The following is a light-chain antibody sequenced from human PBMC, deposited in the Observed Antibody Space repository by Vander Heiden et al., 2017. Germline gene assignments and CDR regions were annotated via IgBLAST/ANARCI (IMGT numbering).Light chain of an antibody. CDR1: KLGDKY. Sequence: SYELTQPPSVSVSPGQTASITCSGDKLGDKYACWYQQKPGQSLVLVIYQDSKRPSGIPERFSGSNSGNTATLTISGTQAVDDAYYYCQAWDSSIGVFGGGTKLTVL. CDR3: QAWDSSIGV. J-gene: IGLJ2*01. V-gene: IGLV3-1*01. CDR2: QDS.